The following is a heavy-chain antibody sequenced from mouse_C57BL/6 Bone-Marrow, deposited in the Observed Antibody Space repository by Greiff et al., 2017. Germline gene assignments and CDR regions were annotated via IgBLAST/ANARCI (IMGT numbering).Heavy chain of an antibody. CDR3: ARGSNFPWYFDV. Sequence: QVRLQQPGAELVRPGSSVKLSCKASGYTFTSYWMHWVKQRPIQGLEWIGNIDPSDSETHYNQKFKDKATLTVDKSSSTAYMQLSSLTSEDSAVYYCARGSNFPWYFDVWGTGTTVTVSS. CDR2: IDPSDSET. CDR1: GYTFTSYW. V-gene: IGHV1-52*01. D-gene: IGHD2-5*01. J-gene: IGHJ1*03.